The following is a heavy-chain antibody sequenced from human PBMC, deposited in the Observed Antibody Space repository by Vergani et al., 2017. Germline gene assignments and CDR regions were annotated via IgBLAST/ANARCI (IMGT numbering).Heavy chain of an antibody. CDR2: INHSGST. D-gene: IGHD3-10*01. CDR3: ARGLGLFYYYGMDV. J-gene: IGHJ6*02. V-gene: IGHV4-34*01. Sequence: QVQLQQWGAGLLKPSETLSLTCAVYGGSFSGYYWSWIRQPPGKGLEWVGEINHSGSTNYNPSLKSRVTISVDTSKNQFSLKLRSVTAADTAVYYCARGLGLFYYYGMDVWGQGTTVTVSS. CDR1: GGSFSGYY.